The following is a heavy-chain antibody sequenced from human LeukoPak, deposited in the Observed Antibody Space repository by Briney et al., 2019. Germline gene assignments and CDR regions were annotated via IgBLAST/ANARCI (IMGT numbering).Heavy chain of an antibody. Sequence: GASVKVSCKASGYTFTGYYMHWVRQAPGQGLEWMGWINPNSGGTNYAQKFQGRVTMTRDTSISTAYMELSRLRSDDTAVYYCARGWIPYGGYSYENQNWFDPWGQGTLVTVSS. CDR2: INPNSGGT. V-gene: IGHV1-2*02. D-gene: IGHD5-18*01. J-gene: IGHJ5*02. CDR1: GYTFTGYY. CDR3: ARGWIPYGGYSYENQNWFDP.